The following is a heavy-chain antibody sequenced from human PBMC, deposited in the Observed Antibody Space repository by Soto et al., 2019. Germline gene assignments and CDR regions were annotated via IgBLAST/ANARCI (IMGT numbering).Heavy chain of an antibody. J-gene: IGHJ4*02. V-gene: IGHV3-21*06. Sequence: WVRQAPGKGLEWVSSISSTTNYIYYGDSMKGRFTISRDNAKNSLYLEMNSLRAEDTAVYYCARESEDLTSNFDYWGQGTLVTVSS. CDR2: ISSTTNYI. CDR3: ARESEDLTSNFDY.